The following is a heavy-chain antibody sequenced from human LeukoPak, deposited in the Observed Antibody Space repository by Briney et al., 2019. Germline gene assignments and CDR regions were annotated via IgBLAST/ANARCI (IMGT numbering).Heavy chain of an antibody. CDR2: ISSSSSSI. Sequence: GGSLRLSCAASGFTFSSYTMNWVRQAPGKGLEWISYISSSSSSIYYADSVKGRFTISRDNAKNSLYLQMNSLRAEDTAVYYCARERGIGATGTGWFDPWGQGTLVTVSS. D-gene: IGHD6-13*01. CDR1: GFTFSSYT. V-gene: IGHV3-48*01. J-gene: IGHJ5*02. CDR3: ARERGIGATGTGWFDP.